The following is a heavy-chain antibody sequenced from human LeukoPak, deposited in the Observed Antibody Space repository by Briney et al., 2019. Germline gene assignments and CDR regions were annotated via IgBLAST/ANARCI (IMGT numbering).Heavy chain of an antibody. D-gene: IGHD5-12*01. J-gene: IGHJ4*02. CDR1: GGSISSGGYY. CDR3: ARGESATVATIMDY. CDR2: IYYSGST. Sequence: SQTLSLTCTVSGGSISSGGYYWSWIRQHPGKGLEWIAYIYYSGSTYYNPSLKSRVTISVDTSKNQFSLKLSSVTAADTAVYYCARGESATVATIMDYWGQGTLVTVSS. V-gene: IGHV4-31*03.